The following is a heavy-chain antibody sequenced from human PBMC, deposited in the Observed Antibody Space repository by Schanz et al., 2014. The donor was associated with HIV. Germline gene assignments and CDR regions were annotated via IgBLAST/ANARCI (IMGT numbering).Heavy chain of an antibody. CDR1: GFTFSSYG. Sequence: QGQLVQSGGGVVQPGRSLRLSCAASGFTFSSYGMHWVRQAPGKGLEWIGEINHSGSTNYNPSLKSRVTISVDTSKNQFSLKLSSVTAADTAVYYCARGQSFDFWSGYRVGYFDYWGQGTLVTVSS. J-gene: IGHJ4*02. D-gene: IGHD3-3*01. CDR3: ARGQSFDFWSGYRVGYFDY. V-gene: IGHV4-34*01. CDR2: INHSGST.